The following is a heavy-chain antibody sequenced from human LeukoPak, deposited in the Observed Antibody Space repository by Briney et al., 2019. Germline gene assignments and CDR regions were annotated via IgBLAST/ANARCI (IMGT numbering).Heavy chain of an antibody. CDR2: IYYSGST. CDR1: GGSISSGDYY. V-gene: IGHV4-30-4*08. CDR3: ARGSSTYVVYFDY. D-gene: IGHD2-2*01. Sequence: SETLSLTCTVSGGSISSGDYYWSWIRQPPGKGLEWIGYIYYSGSTCYNPSLKSRVTISVDTSKNQFSLKLSSVTAADTAVYYCARGSSTYVVYFDYWGQGTLVTVSS. J-gene: IGHJ4*02.